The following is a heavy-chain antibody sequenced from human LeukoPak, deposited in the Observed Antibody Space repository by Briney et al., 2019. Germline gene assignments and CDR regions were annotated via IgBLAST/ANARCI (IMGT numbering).Heavy chain of an antibody. CDR1: GFTVSSNY. CDR3: ARGSSIPQYDFFDY. D-gene: IGHD6-13*01. CDR2: IWYDGSNK. V-gene: IGHV3-33*08. J-gene: IGHJ4*02. Sequence: GGSLRLSCAASGFTVSSNYMSWVRQAPGKGLEWVAVIWYDGSNKYYADSVKGRFTISRDNSKNTLYLQMNSLRAEDTAVYYCARGSSIPQYDFFDYWGQGTLVTVSS.